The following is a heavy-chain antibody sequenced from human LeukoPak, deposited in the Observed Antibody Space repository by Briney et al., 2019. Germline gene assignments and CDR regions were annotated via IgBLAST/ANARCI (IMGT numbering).Heavy chain of an antibody. D-gene: IGHD6-13*01. CDR3: ARDQGPIAAAGEFDY. Sequence: PSETLSLTCAVYGGSFSGYYWSWIRQPAGKGLEWIGRIYTSGSTNYNPSLKSRVTMSVDTSKNQFSLKLSSVTAADTAVYYCARDQGPIAAAGEFDYWGQGTLVTVSS. V-gene: IGHV4-4*07. CDR1: GGSFSGYY. CDR2: IYTSGST. J-gene: IGHJ4*02.